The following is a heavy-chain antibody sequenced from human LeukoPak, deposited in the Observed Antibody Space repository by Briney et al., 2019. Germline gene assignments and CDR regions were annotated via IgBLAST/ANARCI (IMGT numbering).Heavy chain of an antibody. CDR1: GGSISSSSYY. V-gene: IGHV4-39*01. CDR2: IHDSGST. Sequence: SETLSLTCTVSGGSISSSSYYWGWIRQPPGKGLEWIGSIHDSGSTYYNPSLKSRVTISVDTSKNQFSLKLSSVTAADTAVYYCARSDYGDYGWFDPWGQGTLVTVSS. J-gene: IGHJ5*02. D-gene: IGHD4-17*01. CDR3: ARSDYGDYGWFDP.